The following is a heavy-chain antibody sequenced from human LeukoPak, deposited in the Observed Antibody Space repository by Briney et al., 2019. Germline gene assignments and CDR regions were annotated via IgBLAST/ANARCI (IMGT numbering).Heavy chain of an antibody. Sequence: PGGSLRLSCAASGAIFSKHAMSWVRQAPGKGVEWVSLTSGTGVTTYYAASVQGRFTISRDNSKNTLYLQMNSLRAEDTALYYCASTSMVRGVITPFDYWGQGTLVTVSS. CDR1: GAIFSKHA. CDR2: TSGTGVTT. CDR3: ASTSMVRGVITPFDY. J-gene: IGHJ4*02. D-gene: IGHD3-10*01. V-gene: IGHV3-23*01.